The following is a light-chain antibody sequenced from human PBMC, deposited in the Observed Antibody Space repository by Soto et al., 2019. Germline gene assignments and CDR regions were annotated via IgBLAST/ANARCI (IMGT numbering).Light chain of an antibody. CDR1: SSDVATYNL. V-gene: IGLV2-23*02. CDR3: CPRV. CDR2: EVT. Sequence: QSALTQPASVSGSPGQSITISCTGTSSDVATYNLVSWYQQRPGTAPQLIIYEVTKRPSGVSTRFSGSQSGNTASLTISGLQADDEADYYCCPRVFGGGTKLTVL. J-gene: IGLJ3*02.